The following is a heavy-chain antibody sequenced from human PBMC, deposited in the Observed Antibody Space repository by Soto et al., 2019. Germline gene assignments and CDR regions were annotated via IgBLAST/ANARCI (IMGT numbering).Heavy chain of an antibody. J-gene: IGHJ4*02. Sequence: GGSLRLSCAASGFTFSSYGMHWVRQAPGKGLEWVAVIWYDGSNKYYADSVKGRFTISRDNSKNTLYLQMNSLRAEDTAVYYYARTPPNYYDSSGNDYWGQGTLVTVSS. D-gene: IGHD3-22*01. V-gene: IGHV3-33*01. CDR1: GFTFSSYG. CDR2: IWYDGSNK. CDR3: ARTPPNYYDSSGNDY.